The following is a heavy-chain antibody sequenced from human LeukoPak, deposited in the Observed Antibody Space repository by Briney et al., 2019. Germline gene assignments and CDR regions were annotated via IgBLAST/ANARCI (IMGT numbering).Heavy chain of an antibody. Sequence: PGGSLRLSCAASGFTFTDSTMNWVRQAPGKGLEWVSSISSLSSYIYYADSVKGRFTISRDNAKNSPYLQMNSLRVEDTAVYYCARDRGSGYDFDAFDIWGQGTMVTVSS. CDR1: GFTFTDST. D-gene: IGHD5-12*01. CDR3: ARDRGSGYDFDAFDI. V-gene: IGHV3-21*06. J-gene: IGHJ3*02. CDR2: ISSLSSYI.